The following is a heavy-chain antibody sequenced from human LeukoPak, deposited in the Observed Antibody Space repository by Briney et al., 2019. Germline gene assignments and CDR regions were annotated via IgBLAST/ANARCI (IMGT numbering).Heavy chain of an antibody. CDR2: ISYDGSSK. CDR1: GFTFSSYA. Sequence: PGGSLRLSCAASGFTFSSYAMHWVRQAPGKGLEWVAVISYDGSSKYYADSVKGRFTISRDNSKNTLYLQMNSLRAEDTAVYYCARGTAYCGGDCYDYWGRGTLVTVSS. V-gene: IGHV3-30-3*01. CDR3: ARGTAYCGGDCYDY. D-gene: IGHD2-21*02. J-gene: IGHJ4*02.